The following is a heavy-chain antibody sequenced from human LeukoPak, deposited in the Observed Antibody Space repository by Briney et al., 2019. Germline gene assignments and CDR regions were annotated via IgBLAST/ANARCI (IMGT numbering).Heavy chain of an antibody. D-gene: IGHD3-16*01. V-gene: IGHV4-34*01. CDR3: ATLAGDYYWYFDV. CDR2: INHSGST. CDR1: GGSFSGYY. J-gene: IGHJ2*01. Sequence: SETLSLTCAVYGGSFSGYYWSWIRQPPGKGLEWIGEINHSGSTNYNPSLKSRVTISVDTSKNEFSLNLSSMTAADTAVYYCATLAGDYYWYFDVWGRGTLVTVSS.